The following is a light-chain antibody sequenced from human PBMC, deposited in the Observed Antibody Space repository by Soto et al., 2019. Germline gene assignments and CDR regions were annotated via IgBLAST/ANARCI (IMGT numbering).Light chain of an antibody. Sequence: QSVLTQPPSASGTPGQGVTISCSGSSSNIGSNYVYWYQQLPGTAPKLLIYNNNQRPSGVPDRFSASKSGTSASLAIRGLRYEDAADYYCSSWDGSLSGYVFGAGTKVTVL. V-gene: IGLV1-47*02. J-gene: IGLJ1*01. CDR3: SSWDGSLSGYV. CDR1: SSNIGSNY. CDR2: NNN.